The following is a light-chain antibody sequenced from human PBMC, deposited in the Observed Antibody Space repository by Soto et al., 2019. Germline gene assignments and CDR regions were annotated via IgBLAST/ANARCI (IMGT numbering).Light chain of an antibody. V-gene: IGKV3-15*01. CDR1: QSVSSN. J-gene: IGKJ1*01. CDR2: GAS. Sequence: EIVMTQSPATLSVSPGERATLSCRASQSVSSNLAWYQQKPGQAPRLLIYGASTRATGIPARFSGSGSGTEFTLTISSLQSEDFAVYYCQRAGTFGQGTKVEIK. CDR3: QRAGT.